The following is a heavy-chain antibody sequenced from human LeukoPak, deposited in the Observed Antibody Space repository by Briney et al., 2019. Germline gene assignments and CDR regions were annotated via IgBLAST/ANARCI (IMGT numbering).Heavy chain of an antibody. Sequence: SETLSLTCTVSGGSISSYYWSWIRQPAGKGLEWIGRIYTSGSTNYNPSLKSRVTMSVDTSKNQFSLKLSSVTAAGTAVYYCARAGTDRYYYDSSGWNAFDIWGQGTMVTVSS. D-gene: IGHD3-22*01. CDR3: ARAGTDRYYYDSSGWNAFDI. CDR2: IYTSGST. V-gene: IGHV4-4*07. J-gene: IGHJ3*02. CDR1: GGSISSYY.